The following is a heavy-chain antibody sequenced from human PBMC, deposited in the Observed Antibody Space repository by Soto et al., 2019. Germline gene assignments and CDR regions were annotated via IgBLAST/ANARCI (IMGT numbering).Heavy chain of an antibody. V-gene: IGHV3-7*01. D-gene: IGHD5-18*01. CDR2: IHGDGGKI. Sequence: EVHLVESGGGLVQPGGSLRLSCAASGFMFSAYWMSWVRQAPGKGLEWVANIHGDGGKIYYVDSVKGRFTISRDNAKRSLYLQMNSLRAEYTAGYYCARDLYGGYTYGPGDYWGQGALVAVSS. CDR3: ARDLYGGYTYGPGDY. J-gene: IGHJ4*02. CDR1: GFMFSAYW.